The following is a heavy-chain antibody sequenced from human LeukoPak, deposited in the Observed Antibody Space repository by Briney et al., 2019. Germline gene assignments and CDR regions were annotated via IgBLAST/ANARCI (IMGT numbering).Heavy chain of an antibody. J-gene: IGHJ6*02. V-gene: IGHV4-59*01. CDR1: GGSISSYY. CDR3: ARDRIGSSSWYADYYYYGMDV. CDR2: IYYSGST. Sequence: PSETLSLTCTVSGGSISSYYWSWIRQPPGKGLEWIGYIYYSGSTNYNPSLKSRVTISVDTSKNQFSLKLSSVTAADTAVYYCARDRIGSSSWYADYYYYGMDVWGQGTTVTVSS. D-gene: IGHD6-13*01.